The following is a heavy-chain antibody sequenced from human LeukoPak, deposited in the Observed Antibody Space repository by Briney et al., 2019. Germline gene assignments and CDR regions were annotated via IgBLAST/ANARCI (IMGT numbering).Heavy chain of an antibody. Sequence: WASVKVSCKASGYTFTGYYMHWVRQAPGQGLEWMGWINPNSGGTNYAQKFQGRVTMTRDTSISTAYMELSRLRSDDTAVYYCARDAPYYDSSGYPYWGQGTLVTVSS. CDR2: INPNSGGT. CDR3: ARDAPYYDSSGYPY. D-gene: IGHD3-22*01. J-gene: IGHJ4*02. V-gene: IGHV1-2*02. CDR1: GYTFTGYY.